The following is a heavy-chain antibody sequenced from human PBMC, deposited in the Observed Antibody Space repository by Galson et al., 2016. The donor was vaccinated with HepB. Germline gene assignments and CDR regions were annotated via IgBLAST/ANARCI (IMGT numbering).Heavy chain of an antibody. J-gene: IGHJ4*02. CDR1: GASVRNNDYY. CDR3: ARRPYSYFDDSTSLDS. D-gene: IGHD3-22*01. V-gene: IGHV4-39*01. CDR2: MDFSGTT. Sequence: SETLSLTCTVSGASVRNNDYYWTWIRQRPGKSLERIAYMDFSGTTYYNASLRSRVTISVDASRNEFSLKLTSVTAADTAVYYCARRPYSYFDDSTSLDSWGQGTLVTVSS.